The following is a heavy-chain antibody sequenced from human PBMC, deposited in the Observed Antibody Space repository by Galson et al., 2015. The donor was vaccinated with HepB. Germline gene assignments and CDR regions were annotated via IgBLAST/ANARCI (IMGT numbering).Heavy chain of an antibody. CDR3: AGGASRGYCSGGSCYQASGSIDY. CDR2: IIPIFGTA. Sequence: SVKVSCKASGGTFSSYAISWVRQAPGQGLEWMGGIIPIFGTANYAQKFQGRVTITADESTSTAYMELSSLRSEDTAVYYCAGGASRGYCSGGSCYQASGSIDYWGQGTLVTVSS. D-gene: IGHD2-15*01. V-gene: IGHV1-69*13. CDR1: GGTFSSYA. J-gene: IGHJ4*02.